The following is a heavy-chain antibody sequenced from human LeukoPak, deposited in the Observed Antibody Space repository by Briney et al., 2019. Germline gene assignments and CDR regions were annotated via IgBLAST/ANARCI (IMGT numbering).Heavy chain of an antibody. CDR3: AKGNLYSSSWYYYYMDV. CDR2: ISYDGSNK. J-gene: IGHJ6*03. D-gene: IGHD6-13*01. Sequence: GGSLRLSCAASGFTFSSYGMHWVRQAPGKGLEWVAVISYDGSNKYYADSVKGRFTISRDNSKNTLYLQMNSLRAEDTAVYYCAKGNLYSSSWYYYYMDVWGKGTTVTVSS. CDR1: GFTFSSYG. V-gene: IGHV3-30*18.